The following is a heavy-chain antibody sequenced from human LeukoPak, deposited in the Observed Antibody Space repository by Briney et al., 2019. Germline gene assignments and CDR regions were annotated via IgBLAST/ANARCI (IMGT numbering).Heavy chain of an antibody. D-gene: IGHD3-22*01. V-gene: IGHV4-39*01. CDR3: ARLRPYYDSSGYPSAFDY. Sequence: SETLSLTCTVSGGSLRSSYYYWGWIRQPPGKVLEWIGSIYDSGSTYYNPSLQSRVTLSVDRPKNQFSLKLHSVTAPDMAVDCCARLRPYYDSSGYPSAFDYWGQGTLVTVSS. J-gene: IGHJ4*02. CDR1: GGSLRSSYYY. CDR2: IYDSGST.